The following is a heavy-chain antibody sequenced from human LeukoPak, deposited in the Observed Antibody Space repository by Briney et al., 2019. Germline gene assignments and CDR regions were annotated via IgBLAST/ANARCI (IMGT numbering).Heavy chain of an antibody. J-gene: IGHJ3*02. CDR1: GGSISSGTYY. Sequence: SQTLSLTCTVSGGSISSGTYYWSWIRQPAGKGLEWIGRIYSSGSTSYNPSLESRVTISVDTSKNRFSLKLSSVTAADTAVYYCARDFYDESRKMSAFDIWGQGTMVTVSS. V-gene: IGHV4-61*02. CDR2: IYSSGST. D-gene: IGHD2/OR15-2a*01. CDR3: ARDFYDESRKMSAFDI.